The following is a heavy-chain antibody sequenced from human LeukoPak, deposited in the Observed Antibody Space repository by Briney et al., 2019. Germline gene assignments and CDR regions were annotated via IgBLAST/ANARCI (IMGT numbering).Heavy chain of an antibody. J-gene: IGHJ4*02. Sequence: PSETLSLTCTVSGGSISTYYWTWIRQPPGKGLEWVSYISSSSSTIYYADSVKGRFTISRDNAKNSLYLQMNSLRAEDTAVYYCARDNYYGSGSYYGGGLWGQGTLVTVSS. D-gene: IGHD3-10*01. CDR1: GGSISTYY. CDR2: ISSSSSTI. V-gene: IGHV3-48*01. CDR3: ARDNYYGSGSYYGGGL.